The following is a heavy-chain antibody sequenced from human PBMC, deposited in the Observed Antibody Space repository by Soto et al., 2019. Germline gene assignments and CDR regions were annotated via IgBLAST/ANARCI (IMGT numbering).Heavy chain of an antibody. V-gene: IGHV1-2*02. D-gene: IGHD3-3*01. CDR1: GYTFTGYY. CDR2: INPNSGGT. J-gene: IGHJ6*02. CDR3: ARDSLLRDYYYYYGMDV. Sequence: ASVKVSCKASGYTFTGYYMHWVRQAPGQGLEWMGWINPNSGGTNYAQKFQGRVTMTRDTSISTAYMELSRLRSGDTAVYYCARDSLLRDYYYYYGMDVWGQGTTVTVSS.